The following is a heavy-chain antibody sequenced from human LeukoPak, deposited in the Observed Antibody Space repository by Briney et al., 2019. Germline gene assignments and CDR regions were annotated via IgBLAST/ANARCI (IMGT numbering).Heavy chain of an antibody. CDR2: IYYSGST. V-gene: IGHV4-59*08. CDR3: ARKGVSDLYYFDS. CDR1: GGSISSYY. Sequence: SETLSLTCTVSGGSISSYYWSWIRQPPGKGLEWTGNIYYSGSTNYNSSLKSRVTISVDTSKNQISLKLRSVTAADTAVYYCARKGVSDLYYFDSWGQGTLVTVSS. D-gene: IGHD3-16*01. J-gene: IGHJ4*02.